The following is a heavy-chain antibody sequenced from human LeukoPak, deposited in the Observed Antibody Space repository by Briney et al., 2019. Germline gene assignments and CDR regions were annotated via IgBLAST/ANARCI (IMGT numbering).Heavy chain of an antibody. CDR3: ARDRSSSWALDY. Sequence: GRSLRLSCVASGFTFSSHGMHWVRQAPGKGLEWGAIISYDGSNKYFADSVKGRFTLSRDSSKNTLYLQMNSLRAEDTAVYYCARDRSSSWALDYWGQGTLVTVSS. CDR2: ISYDGSNK. V-gene: IGHV3-30*03. J-gene: IGHJ4*02. CDR1: GFTFSSHG. D-gene: IGHD6-13*01.